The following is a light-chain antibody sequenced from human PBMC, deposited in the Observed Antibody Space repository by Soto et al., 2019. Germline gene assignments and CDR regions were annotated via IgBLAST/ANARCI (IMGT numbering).Light chain of an antibody. J-gene: IGKJ4*01. V-gene: IGKV3D-20*02. CDR2: DAS. Sequence: EIVMTQSPGTLSVSPGERATLSCRASQSVSSSYLAWYQQKPGQAPRLLIYDASNRATGIPARFSGSGSGTDFTLAISSLEPEDFAVYYCQQRSNWPPVTFGGGTKVDIK. CDR1: QSVSSSY. CDR3: QQRSNWPPVT.